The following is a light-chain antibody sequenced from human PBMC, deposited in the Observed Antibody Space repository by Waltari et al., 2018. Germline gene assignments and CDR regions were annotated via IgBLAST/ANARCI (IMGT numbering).Light chain of an antibody. Sequence: QSALTQPASVSGSPGQSITISCTGTSSDVGGYNFVSWYQQHPDKAPKLIIYDVSELPSGVSNRFSGSKSVNTASLTISGLQAEDEADYYCISYTTISTWVFGTGTKVTVL. CDR2: DVS. J-gene: IGLJ1*01. CDR3: ISYTTISTWV. CDR1: SSDVGGYNF. V-gene: IGLV2-14*03.